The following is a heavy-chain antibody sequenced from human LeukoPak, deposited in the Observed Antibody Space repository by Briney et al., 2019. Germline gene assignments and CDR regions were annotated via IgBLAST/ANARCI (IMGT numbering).Heavy chain of an antibody. D-gene: IGHD4-23*01. CDR3: ARARTPPPYGMDV. CDR1: GFTFSSYW. J-gene: IGHJ6*02. Sequence: GGSLRLSCAASGFTFSSYWMSWVRQAPGKGLEWVANIKQDGSEKYYVDSVKGRFTISRDNAKNSLYLQMNSLRAEDTAVYYCARARTPPPYGMDVWGQGTTVTVSS. CDR2: IKQDGSEK. V-gene: IGHV3-7*01.